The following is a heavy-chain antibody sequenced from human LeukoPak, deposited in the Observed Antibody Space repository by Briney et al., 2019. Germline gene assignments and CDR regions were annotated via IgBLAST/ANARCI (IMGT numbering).Heavy chain of an antibody. V-gene: IGHV3-23*01. CDR2: ISGSGGRT. CDR3: ARDGRNYYDRSGYYSALAY. D-gene: IGHD3-22*01. CDR1: GFTFSSYA. Sequence: QPGGSLRLSCAASGFTFSSYAMSWVRQAPGKGLEWVSAISGSGGRTYYADSVKGRFTISRDNSKNTLYLQMNSLRADDTAVYYCARDGRNYYDRSGYYSALAYWGQGTLVTVSS. J-gene: IGHJ4*02.